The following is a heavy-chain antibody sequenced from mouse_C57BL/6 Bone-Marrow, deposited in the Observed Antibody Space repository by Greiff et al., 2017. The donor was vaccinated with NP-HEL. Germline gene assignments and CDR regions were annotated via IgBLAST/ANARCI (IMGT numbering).Heavy chain of an antibody. CDR2: IDPSDSYT. V-gene: IGHV1-59*01. J-gene: IGHJ2*01. CDR1: GYTFTSYW. Sequence: QVQLQQPGAELVRPGTSVKLSCKASGYTFTSYWMHWVKQRPGQGLEWIGVIDPSDSYTNYNQKFKGKATLTVDTSSSTAYMQLSSLTSEDSAVYYCARSCGWLPYFDYWGQGTTLTVSS. CDR3: ARSCGWLPYFDY. D-gene: IGHD2-3*01.